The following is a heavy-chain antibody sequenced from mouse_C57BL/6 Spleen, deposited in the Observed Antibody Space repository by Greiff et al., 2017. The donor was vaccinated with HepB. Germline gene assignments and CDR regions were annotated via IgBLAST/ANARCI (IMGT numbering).Heavy chain of an antibody. CDR1: GFTFSDYG. D-gene: IGHD3-3*01. V-gene: IGHV5-17*01. CDR3: ATSGTGY. CDR2: ISSGSSTI. Sequence: EVKLVDSGGGLVKPGGSLKLSCAASGFTFSDYGMHWVRQAPEKGLEWVAYISSGSSTIYYADTVKGRFTISRDNAKNTLFLQMTSLRSEDTAMYYCATSGTGYWGQGTTLTVSS. J-gene: IGHJ2*01.